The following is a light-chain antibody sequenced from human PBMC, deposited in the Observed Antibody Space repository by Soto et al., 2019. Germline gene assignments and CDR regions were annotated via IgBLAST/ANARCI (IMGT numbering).Light chain of an antibody. CDR1: QDIKNY. Sequence: DIQVTQSPSSLSASVGDRVTISCRASQDIKNYLNWYQRKPGTAPRLLIYAASILHSGFPSTFSASGSGTDFALNISSLQADDFGTYYCQQGFSLPWTFGQGTKVEVK. J-gene: IGKJ1*01. CDR3: QQGFSLPWT. CDR2: AAS. V-gene: IGKV1-39*01.